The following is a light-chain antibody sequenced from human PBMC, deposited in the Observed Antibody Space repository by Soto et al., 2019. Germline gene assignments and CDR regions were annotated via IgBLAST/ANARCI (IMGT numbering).Light chain of an antibody. V-gene: IGKV1-33*01. J-gene: IGKJ3*01. CDR2: DAS. CDR1: QDIRKY. Sequence: DIQMTQSPLSLSASVGDRVTITCQASQDIRKYLNWYQQKPGKAPKLLIYDASNLETGVPSRFSGSASGTAFTFTISSLQPEDVATYYCQQYDSLPPLFTFGPGTKV. CDR3: QQYDSLPPLFT.